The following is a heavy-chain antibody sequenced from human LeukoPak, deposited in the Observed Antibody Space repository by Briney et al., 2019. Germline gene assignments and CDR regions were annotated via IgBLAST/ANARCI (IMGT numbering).Heavy chain of an antibody. Sequence: GGSLRLSCAASGFTFSSFWIHWVRQVPGKGLVWVSGINSDGSTTSYADSVKGRFTISRDNAKNTLYLQMNSLRAEDTALYYCARGGYGAHMGWGQGTLVTVSS. CDR2: INSDGSTT. V-gene: IGHV3-74*01. CDR1: GFTFSSFW. CDR3: ARGGYGAHMG. D-gene: IGHD4-17*01. J-gene: IGHJ4*02.